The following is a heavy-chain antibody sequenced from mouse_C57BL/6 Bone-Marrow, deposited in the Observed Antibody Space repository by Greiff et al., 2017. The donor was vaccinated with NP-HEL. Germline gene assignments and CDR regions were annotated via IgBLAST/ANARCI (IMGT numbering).Heavy chain of an antibody. Sequence: EVKLMESGAELVKPGASVKLSCTASGFNIKDYYMHWVKQRTEQGLEWIGRIDPEDGETKYAPKFQGKATITADTSSNTAYLQLSSLTSEDTAVYYCARSSDMVSTGYYAMDYWGQGTSVTVSS. CDR3: ARSSDMVSTGYYAMDY. J-gene: IGHJ4*01. V-gene: IGHV14-2*01. D-gene: IGHD1-1*02. CDR1: GFNIKDYY. CDR2: IDPEDGET.